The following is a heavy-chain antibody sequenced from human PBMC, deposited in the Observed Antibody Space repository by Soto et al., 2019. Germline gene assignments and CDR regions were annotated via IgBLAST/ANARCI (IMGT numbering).Heavy chain of an antibody. J-gene: IGHJ4*02. CDR2: INPSGGST. V-gene: IGHV1-46*01. CDR3: ARDYSRIAPGGFDY. Sequence: ASVXVSCKASGYTFTIYYMHXVRQAXGQGLEWMGIINPSGGSTSYAQKFQGRVNMTRDTSTSTVYMELSSLRSEDTAVYYCARDYSRIAPGGFDYWGQGTLVTVSS. CDR1: GYTFTIYY. D-gene: IGHD6-13*01.